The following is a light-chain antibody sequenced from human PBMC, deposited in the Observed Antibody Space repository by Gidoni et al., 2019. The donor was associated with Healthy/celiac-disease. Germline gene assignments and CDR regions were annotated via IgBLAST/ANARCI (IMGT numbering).Light chain of an antibody. CDR2: DVS. CDR1: SSDVGGSND. Sequence: QSALTQPRPVSGSPGQSVTISCTGTSSDVGGSNDVSWYQQHPGKAPKLMIYDVSKRPSGVPDRFSGSKSGNTASLTISGLQAEDEADYYCCSYAGSYPVVFGGGTKLTVL. CDR3: CSYAGSYPVV. J-gene: IGLJ2*01. V-gene: IGLV2-11*01.